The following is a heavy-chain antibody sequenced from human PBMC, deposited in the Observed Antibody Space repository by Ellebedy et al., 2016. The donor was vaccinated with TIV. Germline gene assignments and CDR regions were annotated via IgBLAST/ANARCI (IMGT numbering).Heavy chain of an antibody. J-gene: IGHJ4*02. V-gene: IGHV2-70*11. Sequence: SGPTLVKPTQTLTLTCTFSGFSLTSYQMCVAWIRQPPGKALEWLARIDYDDDKYYSTSLKTRLTISKDTSKNQVVLTMTNMDPVDTATYYCARIYGEHPLDHWGQGTLVTVSS. CDR1: GFSLTSYQMC. CDR3: ARIYGEHPLDH. CDR2: IDYDDDK. D-gene: IGHD4-17*01.